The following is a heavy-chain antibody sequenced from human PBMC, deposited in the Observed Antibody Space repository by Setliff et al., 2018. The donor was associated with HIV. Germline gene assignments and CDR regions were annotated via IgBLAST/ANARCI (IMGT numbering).Heavy chain of an antibody. CDR3: ARADIVATIDF. CDR2: IYYSGST. J-gene: IGHJ4*02. D-gene: IGHD5-12*01. Sequence: SETLSLTCTVSGGSISSSSYYWGWIRQPPGKGLEWIGSIYYSGSTYYTPSLKSRVTISVDTSKNQFSLKLRSVTAADTAVYYCARADIVATIDFWGLGTLVTVSS. CDR1: GGSISSSSYY. V-gene: IGHV4-39*01.